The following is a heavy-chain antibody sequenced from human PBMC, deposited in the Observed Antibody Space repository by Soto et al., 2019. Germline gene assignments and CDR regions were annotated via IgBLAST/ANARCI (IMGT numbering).Heavy chain of an antibody. Sequence: PGGSLRLSCAASGFTFSSYGMHWVRQAPGKGLEWVAVISYDGSNKYYADSVKGRFTISRDNSKNTLYLQMNSLRADDTAVYYCAKDRAYITFGGVIALVSSGMDVWGQGTTVTVSS. V-gene: IGHV3-30*18. CDR2: ISYDGSNK. J-gene: IGHJ6*02. CDR1: GFTFSSYG. CDR3: AKDRAYITFGGVIALVSSGMDV. D-gene: IGHD3-16*02.